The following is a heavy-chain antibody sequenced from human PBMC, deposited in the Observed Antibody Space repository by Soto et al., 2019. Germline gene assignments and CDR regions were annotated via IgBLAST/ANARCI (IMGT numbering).Heavy chain of an antibody. V-gene: IGHV4-59*01. J-gene: IGHJ4*02. CDR3: VRDLPRTSGYSSGWYGFLY. CDR2: IYYSGST. Sequence: SETLSLTCTVSGRSISSYDWSCIRQPPGKGLEWIGYIYYSGSTNYNPSLKSRVTISVDTSKNQFSLKLSSVTAADTAVYYCVRDLPRTSGYSSGWYGFLYWGQGTLVTVSS. D-gene: IGHD6-19*01. CDR1: GRSISSYD.